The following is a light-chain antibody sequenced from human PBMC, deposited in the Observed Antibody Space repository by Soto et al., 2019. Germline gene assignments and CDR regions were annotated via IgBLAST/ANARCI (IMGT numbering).Light chain of an antibody. Sequence: DIQMTQSPSTLSASVGDRVTITCRASQSISTWLAWYQQKPGKVPKLLIYKASSLESGVPSRFSGSGSGTEFTLTISSLQPDDFATYYCQQYNTYSKWTFGQGTKVDIK. V-gene: IGKV1-5*03. CDR3: QQYNTYSKWT. CDR1: QSISTW. CDR2: KAS. J-gene: IGKJ1*01.